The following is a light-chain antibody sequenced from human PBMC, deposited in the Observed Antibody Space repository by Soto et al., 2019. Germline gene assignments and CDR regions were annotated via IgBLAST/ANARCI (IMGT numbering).Light chain of an antibody. CDR3: QQYASSPLT. CDR1: QSVGRNY. J-gene: IGKJ4*01. V-gene: IGKV3-20*01. Sequence: EIVLTQSPGTLSLSPGERATLSCRASQSVGRNYLAWYQQKPGQAPRLLIYGASSRATGIPDRFSGSGSGTAFTLTISRLEPEDFEVYYCQQYASSPLTFGGGTEVEIK. CDR2: GAS.